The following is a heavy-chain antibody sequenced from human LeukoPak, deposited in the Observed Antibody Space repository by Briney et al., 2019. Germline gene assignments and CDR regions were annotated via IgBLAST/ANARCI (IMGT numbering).Heavy chain of an antibody. CDR3: AKDLGSVVTPPSLDY. D-gene: IGHD4-23*01. CDR2: ISSSSSTI. CDR1: GFTFSSYS. J-gene: IGHJ4*02. V-gene: IGHV3-48*01. Sequence: GGSLRLSCAASGFTFSSYSMNWVRQAPGKGLEWVSYISSSSSTIYYADSVKGRFTISRDNSKNTLYLQMNSLRAEDTAVYYCAKDLGSVVTPPSLDYWGQGTLVTVSS.